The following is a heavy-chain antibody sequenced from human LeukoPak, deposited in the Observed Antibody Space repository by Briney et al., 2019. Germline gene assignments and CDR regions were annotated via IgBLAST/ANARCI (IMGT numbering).Heavy chain of an antibody. CDR1: GFTFGSYG. V-gene: IGHV3-33*01. J-gene: IGHJ3*02. CDR2: IWYDGSNK. D-gene: IGHD1-26*01. Sequence: PGRSLRLSCAASGFTFGSYGMHWVRQAPGKGLEWMAVIWYDGSNKYYADSVKGRFTISRDNSKNTLYLQMNSLRAEDTAVYYCTRDSYSGSHYGAFDIWGQGTMVTVSS. CDR3: TRDSYSGSHYGAFDI.